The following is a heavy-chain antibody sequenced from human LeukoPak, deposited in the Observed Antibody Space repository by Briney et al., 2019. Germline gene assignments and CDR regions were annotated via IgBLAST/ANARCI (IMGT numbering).Heavy chain of an antibody. V-gene: IGHV1-46*02. CDR2: KFSHDGST. Sequence: ASVTVSCTRSGYSFNCHHVHGVRQPPGRGLEWMGVKFSHDGSTSYIQNFQGRLTMTRDTSTSTVYMELSSLRSDDTAVYYCARDPDAARSGSYFLVYYYYYGMDVWGQGTTVTVSS. CDR1: GYSFNCHH. J-gene: IGHJ6*02. D-gene: IGHD1-26*01. CDR3: ARDPDAARSGSYFLVYYYYYGMDV.